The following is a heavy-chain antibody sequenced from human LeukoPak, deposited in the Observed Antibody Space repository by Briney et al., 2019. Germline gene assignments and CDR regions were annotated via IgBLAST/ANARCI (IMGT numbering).Heavy chain of an antibody. J-gene: IGHJ6*03. CDR2: IYYSGST. CDR1: GGSIRSYY. V-gene: IGHV4-59*01. D-gene: IGHD1-26*01. CDR3: ARAKRGSGAYMDV. Sequence: SETLSLTCTVSGGSIRSYYWSWIRQPPGKGLEWIGYIYYSGSTNYNPSLKSRVTISVDTSKNQFSLKLSSVTAADTAVYYCARAKRGSGAYMDVWGKGTTVTISS.